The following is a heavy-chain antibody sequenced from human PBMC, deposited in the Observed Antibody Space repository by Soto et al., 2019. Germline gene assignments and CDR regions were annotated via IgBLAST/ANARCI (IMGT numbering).Heavy chain of an antibody. D-gene: IGHD3-10*01. CDR1: GFTFSSYS. J-gene: IGHJ6*02. Sequence: PGGSLRLSCAASGFTFSSYSMNWVRQAPGKGLEWVSSISSSSSYIYYADSVKGRFTISRDNAKNSLYLQMNSLRAEDTAVYYCARDLLSGYYGMDVWGQGTTVTVSS. V-gene: IGHV3-21*01. CDR3: ARDLLSGYYGMDV. CDR2: ISSSSSYI.